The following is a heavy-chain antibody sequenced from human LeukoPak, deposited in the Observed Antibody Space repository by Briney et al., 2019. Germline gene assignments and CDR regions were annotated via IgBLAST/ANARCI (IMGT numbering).Heavy chain of an antibody. Sequence: GGSLRLSCAASGLTFRTSWMHWRRQAPGKGLVWVSRINDDGTTTTYADSVKGRFTISRDNAKSTLYLQMNSLRAEDTAVYYCARGLGSPTDYWGQGTLVTVSS. CDR3: ARGLGSPTDY. V-gene: IGHV3-74*01. J-gene: IGHJ4*02. D-gene: IGHD1-26*01. CDR1: GLTFRTSW. CDR2: INDDGTTT.